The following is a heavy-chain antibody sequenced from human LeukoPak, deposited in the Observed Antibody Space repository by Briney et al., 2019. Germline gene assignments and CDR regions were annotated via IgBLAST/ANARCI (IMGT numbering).Heavy chain of an antibody. J-gene: IGHJ6*03. CDR3: AGSLYYYMDV. CDR1: GYSISSGYY. CDR2: IYHSGST. D-gene: IGHD1-26*01. V-gene: IGHV4-38-2*01. Sequence: NSSETLSLTCAVSGYSISSGYYWGWIRQPPGKGLEWIGSIYHSGSTYYNPSLKSRVTISVDTSKNQFSLKLSSVTAADTAVYYCAGSLYYYMDVWGKGTTVTVSS.